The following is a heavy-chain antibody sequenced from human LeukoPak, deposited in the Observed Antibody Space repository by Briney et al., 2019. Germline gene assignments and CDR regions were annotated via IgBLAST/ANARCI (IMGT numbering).Heavy chain of an antibody. CDR1: GFTFSSYA. CDR2: ISGSGGST. Sequence: PGGSLRLSCAASGFTFSSYAMSWVRQAPRKGLEWVSAISGSGGSTYYADSVKGRFTISRDNSKNTLYLQMNSLRAEDTAVYYCAKDLEPAAMSCYMDVWGKGTTVTVSS. D-gene: IGHD2-2*01. V-gene: IGHV3-23*01. J-gene: IGHJ6*03. CDR3: AKDLEPAAMSCYMDV.